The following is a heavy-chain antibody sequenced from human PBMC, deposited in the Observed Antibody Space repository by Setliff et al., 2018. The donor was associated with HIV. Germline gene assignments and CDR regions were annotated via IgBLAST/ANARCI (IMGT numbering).Heavy chain of an antibody. V-gene: IGHV1-8*01. CDR2: MNPNSGNT. J-gene: IGHJ4*02. D-gene: IGHD6-19*01. Sequence: ASVKVSCKASGYTFTSYDINWVRQATGQGLEWMGWMNPNSGNTGYAQKFQGRVTMTRNTYISTADMEGSSLRSEDTAVYYCARGGVIIAVAGGEEFDYWGQGTLVTV. CDR1: GYTFTSYD. CDR3: ARGGVIIAVAGGEEFDY.